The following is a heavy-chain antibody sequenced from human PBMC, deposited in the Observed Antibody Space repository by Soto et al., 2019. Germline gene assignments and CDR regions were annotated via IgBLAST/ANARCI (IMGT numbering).Heavy chain of an antibody. Sequence: PSETLSLTCAVYGGSFSGYYWSWNRPPPKKGLGWMGEINHSGSTSDNPSLKSRVTMSVDTSKNEFSLKLTSVTAADTAVYYCARRVDHYDSSGDANESWGQGTMVTVSS. CDR2: INHSGST. D-gene: IGHD3-22*01. V-gene: IGHV4-34*01. CDR3: ARRVDHYDSSGDANES. CDR1: GGSFSGYY. J-gene: IGHJ3*01.